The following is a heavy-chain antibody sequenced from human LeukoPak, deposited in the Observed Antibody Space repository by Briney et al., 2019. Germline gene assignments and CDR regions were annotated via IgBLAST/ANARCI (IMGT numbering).Heavy chain of an antibody. CDR3: ARGGGGLGY. J-gene: IGHJ4*02. CDR2: ISYDESKK. CDR1: GFSFSSYG. V-gene: IGHV3-30*03. Sequence: GGSLRLSCAASGFSFSSYGMHWVRQAPGKGLEWVALISYDESKKYYVESVKGRFTVSRDTSKITLYLQMNSLRPEDTAVYYCARGGGGLGYWGQGTLVTVSS. D-gene: IGHD3-16*01.